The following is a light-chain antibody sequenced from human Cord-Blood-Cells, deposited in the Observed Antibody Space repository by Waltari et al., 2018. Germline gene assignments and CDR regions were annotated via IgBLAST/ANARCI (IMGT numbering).Light chain of an antibody. Sequence: EIVMTQSPATLSVPPGERATLSCRASQSVSSNLAWYQQKPGQAPRLLIYGASTRATGIPARFSGSGSGTEFTLTISSLQSEDFAVYYCQQYNNWPPYTFGQATKLEIK. CDR2: GAS. V-gene: IGKV3-15*01. CDR3: QQYNNWPPYT. J-gene: IGKJ2*01. CDR1: QSVSSN.